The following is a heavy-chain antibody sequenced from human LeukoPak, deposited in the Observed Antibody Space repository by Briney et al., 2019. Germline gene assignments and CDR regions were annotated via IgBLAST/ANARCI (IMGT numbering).Heavy chain of an antibody. J-gene: IGHJ4*02. CDR3: ARGYSSSWYPYYFDY. CDR2: IWYDGSNK. Sequence: PGGSLRLSCAASGFTFSSYGMHWVRQAPGKGLEWVAVIWYDGSNKYYADSVKGRFTISRDNSKNTLYLQMNSLRAEDTAVYYCARGYSSSWYPYYFDYWGQGTLVTVSS. D-gene: IGHD6-13*01. V-gene: IGHV3-33*01. CDR1: GFTFSSYG.